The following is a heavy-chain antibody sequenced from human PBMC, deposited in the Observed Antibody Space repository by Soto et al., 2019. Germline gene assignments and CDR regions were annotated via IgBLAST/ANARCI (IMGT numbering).Heavy chain of an antibody. Sequence: EVQLLESGGGLVQPGGSLRLSCAASGFTFSNYAMSWVRQAPGKGLEWVSGISGGGGSAYYADSVKGRFTISRDNSKNSLYLQMNSLRAGGTAVYYCAHNCGVDCHSVFFYWGQGTLVIVSS. CDR2: ISGGGGSA. J-gene: IGHJ4*02. D-gene: IGHD2-21*02. CDR1: GFTFSNYA. CDR3: AHNCGVDCHSVFFY. V-gene: IGHV3-23*01.